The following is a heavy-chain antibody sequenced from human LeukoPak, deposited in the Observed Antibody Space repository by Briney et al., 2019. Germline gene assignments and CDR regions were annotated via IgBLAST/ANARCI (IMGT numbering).Heavy chain of an antibody. CDR3: AKSSDYSYYYYMDV. D-gene: IGHD4-17*01. J-gene: IGHJ6*03. Sequence: GGSLRLSCAASGFTFSSYAMSWVRQAPGKGLEWVSAISGSGGSTYYADSVKGRFTISRDNSKNTLYLQMNSLRAEDTAVYYCAKSSDYSYYYYMDVWGKGTTVTISS. CDR1: GFTFSSYA. CDR2: ISGSGGST. V-gene: IGHV3-23*01.